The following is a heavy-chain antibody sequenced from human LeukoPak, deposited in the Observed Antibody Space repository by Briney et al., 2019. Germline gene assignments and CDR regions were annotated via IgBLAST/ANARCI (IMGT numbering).Heavy chain of an antibody. CDR1: GYTLTELS. D-gene: IGHD6-19*01. Sequence: ASVKVSCKVSGYTLTELSMHWVRQAPGKGLEWMGGFDPEDGETIYAQKFQGRVTMTEDTSTDTAYMELSSLRSEDTAVYYRATDALDRSGWYIKDPWGQGTLVTVSS. V-gene: IGHV1-24*01. J-gene: IGHJ5*02. CDR3: ATDALDRSGWYIKDP. CDR2: FDPEDGET.